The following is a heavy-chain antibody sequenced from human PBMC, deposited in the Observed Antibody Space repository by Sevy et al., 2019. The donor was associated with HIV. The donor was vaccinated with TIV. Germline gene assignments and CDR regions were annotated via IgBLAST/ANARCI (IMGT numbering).Heavy chain of an antibody. CDR3: VRDTQFCFDY. Sequence: GGSLRLSCVASGFRFSDEPMNWVRQAPGKGLEWISNIRSDSSVMSYADTVRGRFTVSRDNARNSLSLQLNSLRDEDTALYYCVRDTQFCFDYWGQGTLVTVSS. D-gene: IGHD3-9*01. CDR2: IRSDSSVM. CDR1: GFRFSDEP. J-gene: IGHJ4*02. V-gene: IGHV3-48*02.